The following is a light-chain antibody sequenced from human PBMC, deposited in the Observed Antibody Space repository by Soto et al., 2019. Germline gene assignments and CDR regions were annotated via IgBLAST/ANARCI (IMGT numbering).Light chain of an antibody. CDR3: SSYTSATTYV. Sequence: ALTQAASVSGSPGQSITISCTGTSSDVGAYDYVSWYQHHPGKAPKLMIHEVSDRPSGISNRFSGSKSGNTASLTISGLQAEDEADYYCSSYTSATTYVFGTGTKVTVL. CDR1: SSDVGAYDY. CDR2: EVS. J-gene: IGLJ1*01. V-gene: IGLV2-14*01.